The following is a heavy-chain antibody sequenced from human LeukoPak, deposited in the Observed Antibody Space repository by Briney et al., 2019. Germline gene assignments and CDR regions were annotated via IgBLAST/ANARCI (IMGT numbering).Heavy chain of an antibody. D-gene: IGHD2-15*01. Sequence: GGSLRLSCAASGFTFSSYSMNWVRQAPGKGLELVSSISSSSSYIYYADSVKGRFTISRDNAKNSLYLQMNSLRAEDTAVYYCAICCGGRVSLSVNYWGQGTLVTVSS. V-gene: IGHV3-21*01. J-gene: IGHJ4*02. CDR3: AICCGGRVSLSVNY. CDR1: GFTFSSYS. CDR2: ISSSSSYI.